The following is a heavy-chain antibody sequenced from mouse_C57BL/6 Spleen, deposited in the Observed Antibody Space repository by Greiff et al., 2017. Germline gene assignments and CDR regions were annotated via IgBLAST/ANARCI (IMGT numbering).Heavy chain of an antibody. CDR3: ARVTTVSYYFDY. CDR1: GYTFTASY. D-gene: IGHD1-1*01. CDR2: IYPGSGNT. J-gene: IGHJ2*01. V-gene: IGHV1-76*01. Sequence: VQLQQSGAELVRPGASVKLSCKASGYTFTASYINWVKQRPGQGLEWIARIYPGSGNTYYNEKFKGKATLTAEKSSSTAYMQLSSLTSEDSAVYFCARVTTVSYYFDYWGQGTTLTVSS.